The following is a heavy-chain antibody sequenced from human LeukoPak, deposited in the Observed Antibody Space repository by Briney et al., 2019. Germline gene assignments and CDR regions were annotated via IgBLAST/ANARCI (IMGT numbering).Heavy chain of an antibody. J-gene: IGHJ4*02. CDR2: ISGSGGST. CDR1: GLTFSSYA. CDR3: ARVMRGTTVTYSHFDY. Sequence: GGSLRLSCAASGLTFSSYAMSWVRQAPGKGLEWVSAISGSGGSTYYADSVKGRFTISRDNSKNTLYLQMNSLRAEDTAVYYCARVMRGTTVTYSHFDYWGQGTLVTVSS. V-gene: IGHV3-23*01. D-gene: IGHD4-17*01.